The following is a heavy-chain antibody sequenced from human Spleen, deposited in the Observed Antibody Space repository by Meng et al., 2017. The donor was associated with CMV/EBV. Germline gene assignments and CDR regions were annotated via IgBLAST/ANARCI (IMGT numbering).Heavy chain of an antibody. J-gene: IGHJ6*02. CDR2: IIPTVGAA. Sequence: SVKVSCKASGGTFGDYTFSWVRQAPGQGLEWMGGIIPTVGAADYAQKFEGRVTFTTDESTSTAYMEMSSLKSEDTATYYCVRAMVRSVVSTLNYGLDVWGQGTTVTVSS. CDR1: GGTFGDYT. CDR3: VRAMVRSVVSTLNYGLDV. D-gene: IGHD2-8*01. V-gene: IGHV1-69*16.